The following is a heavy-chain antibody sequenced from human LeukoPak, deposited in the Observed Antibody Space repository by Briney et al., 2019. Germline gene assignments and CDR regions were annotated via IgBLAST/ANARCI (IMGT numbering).Heavy chain of an antibody. J-gene: IGHJ6*03. CDR2: MNPNSGNT. V-gene: IGHV1-8*01. Sequence: ASVKVSCKASGYTFTSYDINWVRQATGQGLEWMGWMNPNSGNTGYAQKFQGRVTMTRNTSISTAYMELSSLRSEDTAVYYCARGRWQQLRYYYYYYMDVWGKGTTVTVSS. CDR3: ARGRWQQLRYYYYYYMDV. D-gene: IGHD6-13*01. CDR1: GYTFTSYD.